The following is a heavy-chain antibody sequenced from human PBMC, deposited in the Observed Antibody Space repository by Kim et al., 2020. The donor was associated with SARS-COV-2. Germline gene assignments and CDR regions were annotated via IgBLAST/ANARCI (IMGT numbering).Heavy chain of an antibody. V-gene: IGHV3-23*01. Sequence: GGSLRLSCAASGFTFSSYAMSWVRQAPGKGLEWVSAISGSGGSTYYADSVKGRFTISRDNSKNTLYLQMTSLRAEGTAVYYFAKRGSGSYYHRYFDLWGSGTLVTVSS. J-gene: IGHJ2*01. CDR1: GFTFSSYA. CDR3: AKRGSGSYYHRYFDL. CDR2: ISGSGGST. D-gene: IGHD3-10*01.